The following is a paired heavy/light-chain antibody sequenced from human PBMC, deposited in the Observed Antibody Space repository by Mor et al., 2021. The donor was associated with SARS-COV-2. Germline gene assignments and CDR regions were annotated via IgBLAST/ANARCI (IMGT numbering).Heavy chain of an antibody. CDR3: ARDLYQRLTMPGYYYGMDV. CDR1: GGTFSSYA. D-gene: IGHD2-2*01. V-gene: IGHV1-69*17. CDR2: IIPIFGIA. Sequence: QVQLVQSGAEVKKPGSSVKVSCKASGGTFSSYAISWVRQAPGQGLEWMGGIIPIFGIANYAQKFQGRVTITADKSTSTAYMELSSLRSEDTAVYYCARDLYQRLTMPGYYYGMDVWGQGTTVTVSS. J-gene: IGHJ6*02.
Light chain of an antibody. V-gene: IGLV4-69*01. CDR1: SGHSSYA. CDR3: QTWGTGTLVV. Sequence: QLVLTQSPSASASLGASVKLTCTLSSGHSSYAIAWHQQQPEKGPRYLMKLNSDGSHSKGDGIPDRFSGSSSGAERYLTISSLQSEDEADYYCQTWGTGTLVVFGGGTKLTVL. CDR2: LNSDGSH. J-gene: IGLJ2*01.